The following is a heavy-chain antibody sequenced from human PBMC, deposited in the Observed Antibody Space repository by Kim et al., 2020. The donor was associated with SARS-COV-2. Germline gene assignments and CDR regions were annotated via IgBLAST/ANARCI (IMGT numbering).Heavy chain of an antibody. CDR1: GYSFTSYW. J-gene: IGHJ6*02. CDR3: AREVTIFGVVDGMDV. D-gene: IGHD3-3*01. Sequence: GESLKISCKGSGYSFTSYWISWVRQMPGKGLEWMGRIDPSDSYTNYSPSFQGHVTISADKSISTAYLQWSSLKASDTAMYYCAREVTIFGVVDGMDVWGQGTTVTVSS. CDR2: IDPSDSYT. V-gene: IGHV5-10-1*01.